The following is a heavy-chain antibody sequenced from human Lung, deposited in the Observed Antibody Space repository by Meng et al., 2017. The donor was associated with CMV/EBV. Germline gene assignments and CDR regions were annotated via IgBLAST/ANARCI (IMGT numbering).Heavy chain of an antibody. CDR2: IYHSGST. J-gene: IGHJ5*02. CDR3: ARDFSDIVVVPAAMGGFDP. D-gene: IGHD2-2*01. Sequence: ISSWILGSCVRQPPGKGLEWIGEIYHSGSTNYNPSLKSRVTISVDKSKNQFSLKLTSVTAADTAVYYCARDFSDIVVVPAAMGGFDPWGQGTLVTVSS. CDR1: ISSWIL. V-gene: IGHV4-4*02.